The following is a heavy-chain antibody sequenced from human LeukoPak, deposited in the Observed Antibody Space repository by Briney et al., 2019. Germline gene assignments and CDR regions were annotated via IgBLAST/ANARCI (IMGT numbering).Heavy chain of an antibody. D-gene: IGHD2-2*01. J-gene: IGHJ3*02. CDR3: ARPHSSTDFYAFDI. V-gene: IGHV4-4*09. CDR1: GGSIGDHY. CDR2: IRTSGST. Sequence: PSETLSLTCTVSGGSIGDHYWSWIRQPPGTGLEWIGYIRTSGSTNYSPSLASRVTMSVDTSKNQISLKLRSVTAADTAVYYCARPHSSTDFYAFDIWGQGTMVTVSS.